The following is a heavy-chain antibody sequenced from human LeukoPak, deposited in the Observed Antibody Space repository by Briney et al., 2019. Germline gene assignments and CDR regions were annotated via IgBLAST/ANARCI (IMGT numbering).Heavy chain of an antibody. J-gene: IGHJ4*02. Sequence: GGSLRLSCAVSGFTFSSYWMSWVRQAPGKGLEWVANIKEDGSDKNYVDSVKGRFTISRDNAKNSLFLQMNSLRAEDTAVYYCAREGLGYGDFDYWGQGTLVTVSS. CDR3: AREGLGYGDFDY. D-gene: IGHD5-18*01. CDR2: IKEDGSDK. CDR1: GFTFSSYW. V-gene: IGHV3-7*01.